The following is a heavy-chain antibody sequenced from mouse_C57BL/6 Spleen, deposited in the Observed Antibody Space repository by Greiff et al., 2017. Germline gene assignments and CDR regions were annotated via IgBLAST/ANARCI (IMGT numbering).Heavy chain of an antibody. Sequence: EVQLQQSGGGLVQPGGSMKLSCVASGFTFSNYWMNWVRQSPEKGLEWVAQIRLKSDNYATHYAESVKGRFTISRDDSKSSVYLQMNNLRAEDTGIYYCTPFKPYAMDYWGQGTSVTVSS. J-gene: IGHJ4*01. V-gene: IGHV6-3*01. CDR1: GFTFSNYW. D-gene: IGHD6-1*01. CDR2: IRLKSDNYAT. CDR3: TPFKPYAMDY.